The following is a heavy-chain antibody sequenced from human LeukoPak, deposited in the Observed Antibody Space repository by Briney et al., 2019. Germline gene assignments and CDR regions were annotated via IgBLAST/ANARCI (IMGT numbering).Heavy chain of an antibody. CDR1: GFTFSGYG. D-gene: IGHD6-19*01. V-gene: IGHV3-33*01. CDR3: ARIGSGWYWDY. CDR2: IWSDGSNK. J-gene: IGHJ4*02. Sequence: GGSLRLSCATSGFTFSGYGMHWVRQAPGKGLEWVTVIWSDGSNKYYADSVKGRFTISRDNSKNTLYLQMNSLRAEDTAVYYCARIGSGWYWDYWGQGTLVTVSS.